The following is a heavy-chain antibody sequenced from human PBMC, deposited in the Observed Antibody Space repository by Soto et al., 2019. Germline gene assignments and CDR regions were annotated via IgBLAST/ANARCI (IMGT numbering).Heavy chain of an antibody. CDR1: GGSISSGGYY. Sequence: QVQLQESGPGLVKPSQTLSLTCTVSGGSISSGGYYWSWIRQHPGKGLEWIGYIYYSGSTYYNPYLTSRVTISVDTSKTQFALKLSSVTAADTAVYSCARGGCDLGCYALYFDYWGQGNLVTVSS. CDR2: IYYSGST. V-gene: IGHV4-31*03. CDR3: ARGGCDLGCYALYFDY. J-gene: IGHJ4*02. D-gene: IGHD2-2*01.